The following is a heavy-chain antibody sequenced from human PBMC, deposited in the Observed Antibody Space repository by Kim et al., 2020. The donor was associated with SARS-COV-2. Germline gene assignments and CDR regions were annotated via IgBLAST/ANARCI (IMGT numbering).Heavy chain of an antibody. V-gene: IGHV3-33*06. Sequence: SVKGRFTTSRDNSKNTVYLQMNSLRDEDTDVYYCAKDSNDDYVWGSFDYWGQGTVVTVSS. J-gene: IGHJ4*02. CDR3: AKDSNDDYVWGSFDY. D-gene: IGHD3-16*01.